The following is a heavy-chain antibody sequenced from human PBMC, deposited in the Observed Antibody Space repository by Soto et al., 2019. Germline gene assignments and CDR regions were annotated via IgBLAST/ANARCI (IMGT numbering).Heavy chain of an antibody. V-gene: IGHV3-53*01. CDR2: LYPDGNA. J-gene: IGHJ3*01. Sequence: PGGSRRLSCAISGLTVSTNHMSWVRQAPGKGLEGVSNLYPDGNAFHAASGKGRFTISRHYSWHALHLHMSGLRAEDTTLYYCSRDYDEGDAGALDLWGQGSMVTVSS. CDR1: GLTVSTNH. D-gene: IGHD4-17*01. CDR3: SRDYDEGDAGALDL.